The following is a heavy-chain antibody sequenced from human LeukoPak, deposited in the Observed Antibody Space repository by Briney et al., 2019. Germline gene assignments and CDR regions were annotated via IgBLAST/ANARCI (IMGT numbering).Heavy chain of an antibody. CDR3: ASGLVRAGTENY. J-gene: IGHJ4*02. D-gene: IGHD2-2*01. Sequence: GASVKVSCKASGYTFTSYGISWVRQAPGQGLEWMGWISAYNGNTNYAQKLQGRVTMTRDTSISTAYMELSRLRSDDTAVYYCASGLVRAGTENYWGQGTLVTVSS. V-gene: IGHV1-18*01. CDR2: ISAYNGNT. CDR1: GYTFTSYG.